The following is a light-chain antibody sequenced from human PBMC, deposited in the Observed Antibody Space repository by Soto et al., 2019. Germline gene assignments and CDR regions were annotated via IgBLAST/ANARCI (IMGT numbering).Light chain of an antibody. CDR3: QQYYSTPPT. CDR1: QSVLYRANNNNY. Sequence: DIVMTQSPDSLAASLGERATINYKSSQSVLYRANNNNYLAWYQQKPGQPPKLLIYLASSRESGVPDRFSGSGSGTDFTLTISSLQAEDVAVYYCQQYYSTPPTFGQGTKLEIK. J-gene: IGKJ2*01. CDR2: LAS. V-gene: IGKV4-1*01.